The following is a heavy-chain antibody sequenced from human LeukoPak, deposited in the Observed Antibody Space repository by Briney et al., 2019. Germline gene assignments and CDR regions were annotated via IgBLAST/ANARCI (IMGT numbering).Heavy chain of an antibody. Sequence: GGSLRLSCAASGFTFTTYTISWVRQAPGKGLEWVSSIYGKTSKTLYADSVGGQFTISRDSSKSLVDLQMDDLRVDDTALYFCEKGRVTLNGWNLGMWGQGTMVSVSA. D-gene: IGHD1-1*01. CDR1: GFTFTTYT. CDR3: EKGRVTLNGWNLGM. V-gene: IGHV3-23*01. J-gene: IGHJ3*02. CDR2: IYGKTSKT.